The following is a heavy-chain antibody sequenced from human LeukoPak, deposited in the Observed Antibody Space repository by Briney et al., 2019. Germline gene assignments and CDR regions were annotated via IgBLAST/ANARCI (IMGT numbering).Heavy chain of an antibody. CDR2: ISGDGGST. J-gene: IGHJ4*02. V-gene: IGHV3-43*02. CDR3: AKVPIAAADRWGFFFDY. CDR1: GLTFDDYA. Sequence: GGSLRLSCAASGLTFDDYAMHWVRQAPGKGLEWVSLISGDGGSTYYADSVKGRFTISRDNSKNSLYLQMNSLRTEDTALYYCAKVPIAAADRWGFFFDYWGQGTLVTVSS. D-gene: IGHD6-13*01.